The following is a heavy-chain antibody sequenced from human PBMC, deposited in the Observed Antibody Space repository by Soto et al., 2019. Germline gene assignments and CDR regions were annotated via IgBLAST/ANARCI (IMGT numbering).Heavy chain of an antibody. V-gene: IGHV3-23*01. CDR1: QFTFNIDA. Sequence: EVQLLESGGGLAQSWESLTLSCVASQFTFNIDAMTWVRQAPGKGLEWVSSMSGSGPSIYYADSVKGRFTISRDKSKKTLYLQMNGLRAEDTAVYWCARDNWNGAYYGLDVWGQGTTVTVS. CDR2: MSGSGPSI. D-gene: IGHD1-20*01. J-gene: IGHJ6*02. CDR3: ARDNWNGAYYGLDV.